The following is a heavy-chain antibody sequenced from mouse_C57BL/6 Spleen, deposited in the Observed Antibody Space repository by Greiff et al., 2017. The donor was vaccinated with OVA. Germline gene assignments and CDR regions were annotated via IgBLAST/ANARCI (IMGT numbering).Heavy chain of an antibody. V-gene: IGHV1-80*01. Sequence: QVQLQQSGAELVKPGASVKISCKASGYAFSSYWMNWVKQRPGKGLEWIGQIYPGDGDTNYNGKFKGKATLTADKSSSTAYMQLSSLTSEDSAVYFCARQKGVDGYYVYFDYWGQGTTLTVSS. D-gene: IGHD2-3*01. CDR3: ARQKGVDGYYVYFDY. J-gene: IGHJ2*01. CDR1: GYAFSSYW. CDR2: IYPGDGDT.